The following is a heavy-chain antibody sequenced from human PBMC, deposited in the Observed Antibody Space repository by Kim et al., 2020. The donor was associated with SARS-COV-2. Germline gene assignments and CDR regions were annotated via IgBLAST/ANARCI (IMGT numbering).Heavy chain of an antibody. CDR2: ISSSSNTI. CDR3: ARDLYYYDSSGPIGY. Sequence: GGSLRLSCAASGFTFSSYSMNWVRQAPGKGLEWVSYISSSSNTIYYADSVKGRFTISRDNAKNSLYLQMNSLRAEDTAVYYCARDLYYYDSSGPIGYWGQGTLVTVSS. CDR1: GFTFSSYS. V-gene: IGHV3-48*01. D-gene: IGHD3-22*01. J-gene: IGHJ4*02.